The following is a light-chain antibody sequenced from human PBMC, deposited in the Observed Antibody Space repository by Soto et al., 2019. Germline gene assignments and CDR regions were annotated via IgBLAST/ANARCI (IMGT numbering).Light chain of an antibody. CDR3: QQYGSSPRT. J-gene: IGKJ1*01. CDR2: AAS. V-gene: IGKV3-20*01. CDR1: QSFSNHY. Sequence: IVLPQSPCTLSLSPGERSALSCISIQSFSNHYLAWYQQTPGQTPGLLIDAASSRATGIPDRCSGSGSGTDFSLTISRLEAEDFAVYYCQQYGSSPRTFGQGTIVDIK.